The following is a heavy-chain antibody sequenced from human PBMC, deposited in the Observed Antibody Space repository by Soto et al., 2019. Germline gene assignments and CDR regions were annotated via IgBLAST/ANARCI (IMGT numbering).Heavy chain of an antibody. CDR2: ISGSGGST. J-gene: IGHJ4*02. CDR3: AKRPHVMITFGGVIVN. Sequence: GRSLRLSCAASGFTFSSYAMSWVRQAPGKGLEWVSAISGSGGSTYYADSVKGRFTISRDNSKNTLYLQMNSLRAEDTAVYYCAKRPHVMITFGGVIVNWGQGTLVTVSS. CDR1: GFTFSSYA. V-gene: IGHV3-23*01. D-gene: IGHD3-16*02.